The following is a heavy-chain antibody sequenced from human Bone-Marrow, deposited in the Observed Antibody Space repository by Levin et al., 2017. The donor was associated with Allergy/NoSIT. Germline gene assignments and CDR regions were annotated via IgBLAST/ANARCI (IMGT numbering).Heavy chain of an antibody. D-gene: IGHD5-12*01. V-gene: IGHV3-66*01. CDR3: ARGGLGANHY. CDR2: IYSVGST. Sequence: GGSLRLSCAASGFSFSNNYMRWVRQAPGKGLEWVSLIYSVGSTYYADSVKGRFTISRDNSKNTLYLQMNSLRGEDTAIYYCARGGLGANHYWGQGTRVTVSS. J-gene: IGHJ4*02. CDR1: GFSFSNNY.